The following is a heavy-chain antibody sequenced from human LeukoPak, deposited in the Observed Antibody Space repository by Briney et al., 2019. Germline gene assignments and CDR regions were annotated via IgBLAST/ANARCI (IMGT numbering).Heavy chain of an antibody. D-gene: IGHD6-19*01. V-gene: IGHV3-23*01. Sequence: SGGSLRLSCAASGFTFSSYAMSWVRQAPGKGLEWVSAISSSGGSTSFADSVKGRFTISRDNSKNTLSLQMNSLRAEDTAVYYCAKMGSGWLDHFDFWGQGSLVTVSS. J-gene: IGHJ4*01. CDR3: AKMGSGWLDHFDF. CDR2: ISSSGGST. CDR1: GFTFSSYA.